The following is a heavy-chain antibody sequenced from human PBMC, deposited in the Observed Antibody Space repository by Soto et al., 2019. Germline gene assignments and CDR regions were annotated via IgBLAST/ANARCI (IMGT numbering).Heavy chain of an antibody. CDR1: GGSISSTNW. V-gene: IGHV4-4*02. CDR2: IYHSGST. CDR3: AAYSGSPCDPLDY. J-gene: IGHJ4*02. Sequence: PSETLSLTCAVSGGSISSTNWWTWVRQPPGKGLEWIGEIYHSGSTNYTPSLKSRVTISVDKSKNQFSLQLSSMTAADTAVYYCAAYSGSPCDPLDYPGQGTPVTVSS. D-gene: IGHD2-15*01.